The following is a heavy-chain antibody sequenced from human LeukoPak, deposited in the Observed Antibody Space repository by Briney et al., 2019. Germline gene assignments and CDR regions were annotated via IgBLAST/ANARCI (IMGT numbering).Heavy chain of an antibody. CDR3: ARRAVVPAAVSYFDN. CDR2: IYYTGTT. D-gene: IGHD2-2*01. Sequence: SETLSLTCAVSRGSITNSSCYWGWIRQPPGKGLEWIGGIYYTGTTYYSPSLNSRISISMDTSKKQFSLRLASVTAADTAVYYCARRAVVPAAVSYFDNWGQGTLVTVSS. V-gene: IGHV4-39*01. CDR1: RGSITNSSCY. J-gene: IGHJ4*02.